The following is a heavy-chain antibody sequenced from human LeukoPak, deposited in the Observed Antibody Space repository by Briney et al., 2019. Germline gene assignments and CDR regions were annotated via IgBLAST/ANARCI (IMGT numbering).Heavy chain of an antibody. CDR3: ARGLVGLAAAGTQHDY. CDR2: MNPNSGNT. D-gene: IGHD6-13*01. J-gene: IGHJ4*02. Sequence: VKVSCKASGYTFTSYDINWVRQATGQGLEWMGWMNPNSGNTGYAQKFQGRVTMTRNTSISTAYMELSSLRSEDTAVYYCARGLVGLAAAGTQHDYWGQGTLVTVSS. CDR1: GYTFTSYD. V-gene: IGHV1-8*01.